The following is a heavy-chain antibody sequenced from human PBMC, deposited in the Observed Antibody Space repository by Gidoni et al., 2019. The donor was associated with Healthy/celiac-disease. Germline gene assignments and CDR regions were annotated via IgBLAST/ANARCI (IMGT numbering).Heavy chain of an antibody. J-gene: IGHJ4*02. Sequence: EVQLVESGGGLVKPGGSLRLFCAASGFTFSNAWMSWVSQAPGKGLEWVGRIKSKTDGGTTDYAAPVKGRFTISRDDSKNTLYLQMNSLKTEDTAVYYCTTTPRAGQTHFDYWGQGTLVTVSS. D-gene: IGHD3-10*01. CDR3: TTTPRAGQTHFDY. CDR1: GFTFSNAW. CDR2: IKSKTDGGTT. V-gene: IGHV3-15*01.